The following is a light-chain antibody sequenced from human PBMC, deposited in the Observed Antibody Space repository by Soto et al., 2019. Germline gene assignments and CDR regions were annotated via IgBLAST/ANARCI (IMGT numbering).Light chain of an antibody. CDR1: QSISSW. CDR2: KAS. J-gene: IGKJ1*01. Sequence: DIQITQYPSILAASVGDRVTITCRASQSISSWLAWYQQKPGKAPNLLIHKASHLESGVPSRFSGSGSGTEFTLTISSLQPGDFTTYYCQHSNTYPWTFGQGTMADIK. CDR3: QHSNTYPWT. V-gene: IGKV1-5*03.